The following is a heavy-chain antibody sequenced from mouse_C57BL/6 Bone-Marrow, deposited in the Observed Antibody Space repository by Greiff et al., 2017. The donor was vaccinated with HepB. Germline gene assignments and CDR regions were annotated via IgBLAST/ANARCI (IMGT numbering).Heavy chain of an antibody. CDR1: GFTFSSYA. V-gene: IGHV5-9-1*02. CDR2: ISSGGDYI. Sequence: EVMLVESGEGLVKPGGSLKLSCAASGFTFSSYAMSWVRQTPEKRLEWVAYISSGGDYIYYADTVKGRFTISRDNARNTLYLQMSSLKSEDTAMYYCTRDHLIYDGYYFDYWGQGTTLTVSS. J-gene: IGHJ2*01. D-gene: IGHD2-3*01. CDR3: TRDHLIYDGYYFDY.